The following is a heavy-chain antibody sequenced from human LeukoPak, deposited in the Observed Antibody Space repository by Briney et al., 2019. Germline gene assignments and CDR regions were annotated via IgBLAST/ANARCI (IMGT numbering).Heavy chain of an antibody. V-gene: IGHV3-23*01. Sequence: LGGTLRLSCAASGFTFSSYGMSWVRQAPGKGLEWVSGISGSGTSAYYADSVKGRFTVSRDNSKNTLYLQMNSLRAEDTAVYYCAKSLALTYYYDSGFDPWGQGTLVTVSS. D-gene: IGHD3-22*01. CDR1: GFTFSSYG. CDR2: ISGSGTSA. J-gene: IGHJ5*02. CDR3: AKSLALTYYYDSGFDP.